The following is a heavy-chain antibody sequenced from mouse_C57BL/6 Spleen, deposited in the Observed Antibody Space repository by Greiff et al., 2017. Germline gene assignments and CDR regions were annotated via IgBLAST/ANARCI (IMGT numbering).Heavy chain of an antibody. Sequence: QVQLQQSGAELVRPGTSVKVSCKASGYAFTNYLIEWVKQRPGQGLACIGVINPGSGGTNYNEKFKGKATLTADKSSSTAYMQLSSLTSEDSAVYFCARSHYYGSSHYFDYWGQGTTLTVSS. CDR3: ARSHYYGSSHYFDY. CDR1: GYAFTNYL. CDR2: INPGSGGT. V-gene: IGHV1-54*01. D-gene: IGHD1-1*01. J-gene: IGHJ2*01.